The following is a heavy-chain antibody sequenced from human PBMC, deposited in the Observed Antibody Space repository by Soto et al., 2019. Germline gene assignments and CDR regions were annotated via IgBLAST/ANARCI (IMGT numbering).Heavy chain of an antibody. CDR2: ISYDGSDK. J-gene: IGHJ4*02. D-gene: IGHD6-19*01. V-gene: IGHV3-30-3*01. CDR3: ARDQWLVRRFDF. Sequence: QVQLVESGGGVVQPGRSLRLSCAASGFTFNNYAMHWVRQAPGKGLEWVAVISYDGSDKFYADSVKGRVTISRDNSINTLYLQMNSLRVEDTAVYNCARDQWLVRRFDFWGQGTLVTVSS. CDR1: GFTFNNYA.